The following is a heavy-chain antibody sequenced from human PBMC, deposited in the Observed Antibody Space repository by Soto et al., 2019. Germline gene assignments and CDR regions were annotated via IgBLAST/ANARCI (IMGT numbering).Heavy chain of an antibody. CDR1: GYTFTSYG. Sequence: QVQLVQSGPEVKMPGASVNVSCKASGYTFTSYGINWVRQAPGQGLEWMGRVSTYNGNTNYAQKFQGRVTMTTDTSTSTVYMHLRSLRSDDTAVYYCARERGLTASTLFGYWGQGTVVTVS. V-gene: IGHV1-18*01. CDR2: VSTYNGNT. J-gene: IGHJ4*02. D-gene: IGHD3-10*02. CDR3: ARERGLTASTLFGY.